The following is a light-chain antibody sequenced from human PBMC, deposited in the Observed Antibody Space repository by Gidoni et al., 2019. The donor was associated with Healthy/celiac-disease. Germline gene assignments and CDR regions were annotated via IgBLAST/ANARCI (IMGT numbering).Light chain of an antibody. CDR1: QIVLYSSNNKNY. CDR3: QQYYSTLWT. J-gene: IGKJ1*01. CDR2: WAS. V-gene: IGKV4-1*01. Sequence: DILMTQSPDSLAVSLGDRATINCKSSQIVLYSSNNKNYLAWYQKKPGQPPNLLIYWASTRESGVPDRFSGSGSGTYFTLTISSLQAEDVAVYYCQQYYSTLWTFGQGTKVEIK.